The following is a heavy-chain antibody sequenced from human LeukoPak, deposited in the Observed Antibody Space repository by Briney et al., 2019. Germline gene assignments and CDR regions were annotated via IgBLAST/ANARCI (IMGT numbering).Heavy chain of an antibody. V-gene: IGHV4-39*07. CDR1: GDSISLSFYY. J-gene: IGHJ4*02. Sequence: PSETLSLTCSVSGDSISLSFYYWGWIRQPPGKALEWIGSVYYSGTTSYNPSLKSRVTISVDMSKNHFSLRLRSVTAVDTAMYYCARSPRHYYGSGSTDYWGQGTLVTVSS. CDR2: VYYSGTT. CDR3: ARSPRHYYGSGSTDY. D-gene: IGHD3-10*01.